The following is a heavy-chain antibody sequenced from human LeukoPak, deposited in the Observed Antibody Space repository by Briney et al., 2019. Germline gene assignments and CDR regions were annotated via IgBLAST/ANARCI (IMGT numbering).Heavy chain of an antibody. CDR1: GHTFTSYG. Sequence: GASVKVSCKASGHTFTSYGISWVRQAPGQGLEWMGWISAYNGNTNYAQKLQGRVTMTTDTSTSTAYMELRSLRSDDTAVYYCARARLYCSGGSCFPFDYWGQGTLVTVSS. CDR3: ARARLYCSGGSCFPFDY. V-gene: IGHV1-18*04. J-gene: IGHJ4*02. D-gene: IGHD2-15*01. CDR2: ISAYNGNT.